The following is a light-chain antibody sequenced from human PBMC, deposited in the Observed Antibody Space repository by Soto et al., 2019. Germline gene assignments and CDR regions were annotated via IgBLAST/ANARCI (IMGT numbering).Light chain of an antibody. V-gene: IGLV1-44*01. Sequence: QSALTQPPSASGTPGQRVTISCSGSSSNIGSNTVNWYQQLPGTAPKLLIYSNNQRPSGVPDRFSGSKSGTSASLAISGLQSEEEADYYCADWDDSLNGYVFGTGTNVTVL. J-gene: IGLJ1*01. CDR1: SSNIGSNT. CDR3: ADWDDSLNGYV. CDR2: SNN.